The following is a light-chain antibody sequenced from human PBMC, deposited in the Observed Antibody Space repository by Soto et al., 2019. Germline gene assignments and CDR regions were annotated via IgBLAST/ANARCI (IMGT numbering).Light chain of an antibody. Sequence: QSALTQPASVSGSPGQSITISCTGTSRDVGSYNLVSWYQQHPGKAPKLMIYEVYKRHSGVSDRFSGSRSGSTASLTISGLQAEDEADYFCSSYAGTSTYVFGTGTKLTVL. CDR1: SRDVGSYNL. CDR3: SSYAGTSTYV. CDR2: EVY. V-gene: IGLV2-23*02. J-gene: IGLJ1*01.